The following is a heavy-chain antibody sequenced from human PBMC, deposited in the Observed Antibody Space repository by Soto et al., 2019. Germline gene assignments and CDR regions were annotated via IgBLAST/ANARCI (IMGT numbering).Heavy chain of an antibody. J-gene: IGHJ2*01. CDR1: GYTFIDYG. CDR3: ARSYNYGAYWYFDL. CDR2: VSISSANT. V-gene: IGHV1-18*04. Sequence: QVQLLQSGDEVKKPGASVKVSCKASGYTFIDYGITWLRQAPGQGLEWMAWVSISSANTHYEESLQGRITMTSDKTNTAYMELSRLRSDDSAMHYCARSYNYGAYWYFDLWGRGTLVTVSS. D-gene: IGHD1-1*01.